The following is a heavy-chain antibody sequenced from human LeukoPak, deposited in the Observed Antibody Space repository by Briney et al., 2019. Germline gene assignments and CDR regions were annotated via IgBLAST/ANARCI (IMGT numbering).Heavy chain of an antibody. CDR1: GYIFTGYY. J-gene: IGHJ5*02. D-gene: IGHD6-13*01. CDR2: INPNSGGT. CDR3: ARDGSNSSSWIWFDP. V-gene: IGHV1-2*02. Sequence: SVKVSCKASGYIFTGYYMHWVRQAPGHGLEWMGWINPNSGGTNYAQKLQGRVTMTRDTSISTAYMELSKLRSDDTAVYYCARDGSNSSSWIWFDPWGQGTLVTVSS.